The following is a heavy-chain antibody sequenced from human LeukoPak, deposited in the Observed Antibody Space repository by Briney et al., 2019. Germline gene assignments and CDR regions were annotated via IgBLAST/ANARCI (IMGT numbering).Heavy chain of an antibody. Sequence: GGSLRLSCAASGFTFSDYYMSWIRQAPGKGLEWVSYISNSGTTIYYADSVKGRFTISRDNAKNSLYLQMNSLRAEATAMYYCARALAGFSFDPWGQGTLVTVSS. CDR1: GFTFSDYY. J-gene: IGHJ5*02. CDR2: ISNSGTTI. D-gene: IGHD3-10*01. CDR3: ARALAGFSFDP. V-gene: IGHV3-11*01.